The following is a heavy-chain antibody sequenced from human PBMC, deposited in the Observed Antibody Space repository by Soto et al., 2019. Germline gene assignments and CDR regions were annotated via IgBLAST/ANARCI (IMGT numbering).Heavy chain of an antibody. CDR3: AATGGHYFGLDV. J-gene: IGHJ6*02. D-gene: IGHD2-8*02. CDR2: ISGYSGNT. Sequence: QVQLLQAGGEVKKPGASVKVSCSSADHTFTYYGINWVRRAPGQGLEWMGWISGYSGNTKYAQKFQDRDTMSADTSTRTAYMEMRTLTSDDTAVYFCAATGGHYFGLDVWGQGTTVTVSS. V-gene: IGHV1-18*01. CDR1: DHTFTYYG.